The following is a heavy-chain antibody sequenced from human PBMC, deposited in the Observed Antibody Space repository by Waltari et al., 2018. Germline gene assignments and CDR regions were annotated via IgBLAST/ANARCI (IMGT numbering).Heavy chain of an antibody. V-gene: IGHV4-38-2*01. CDR1: GYSISSGYY. Sequence: QMQLQESGPGLVKPSETLSLTCAVSGYSISSGYYWGWIRQPPGKGLEWIGSIYHSGSTYYNPSLKSRVTISVDTSKNQFSLKLSSVTAADTAVYYCARLGYYGSGSYYSSYWGQGTLVTVSS. D-gene: IGHD3-10*01. CDR3: ARLGYYGSGSYYSSY. CDR2: IYHSGST. J-gene: IGHJ4*02.